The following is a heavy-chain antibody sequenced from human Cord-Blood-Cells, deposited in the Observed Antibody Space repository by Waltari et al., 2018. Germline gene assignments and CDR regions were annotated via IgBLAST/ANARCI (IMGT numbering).Heavy chain of an antibody. Sequence: QVQLQESGPGLVKPSETLSLTCTVSGGSISSYYWSWIRQPPGKGLEWIGYIYYSGSTNYNPSRKSRVTISGDTSKNQFSLKLSSVTAADTAVYYCARRTYYYDSSGYYWFDPWGQGTLVTVSS. D-gene: IGHD3-22*01. J-gene: IGHJ5*02. V-gene: IGHV4-59*08. CDR3: ARRTYYYDSSGYYWFDP. CDR1: GGSISSYY. CDR2: IYYSGST.